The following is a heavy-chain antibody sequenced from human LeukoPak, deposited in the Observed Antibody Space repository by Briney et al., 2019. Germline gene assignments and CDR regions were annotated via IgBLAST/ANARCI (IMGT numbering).Heavy chain of an antibody. CDR2: INHSGST. CDR1: GGSFSGYY. V-gene: IGHV4-34*01. J-gene: IGHJ4*02. Sequence: SETLSLTCAVYGGSFSGYYWSWIRQPPGKGLEWIGEINHSGSTNYNPSLKSRVTISVDTSKNQFSLKLSSVTAADTAVYYCARDQEYYDFWTYWGQGTLVTVSS. D-gene: IGHD3-3*01. CDR3: ARDQEYYDFWTY.